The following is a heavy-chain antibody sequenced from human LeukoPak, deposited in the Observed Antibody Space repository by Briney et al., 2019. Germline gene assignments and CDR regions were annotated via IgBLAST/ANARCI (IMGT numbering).Heavy chain of an antibody. CDR1: GFTFSSHG. J-gene: IGHJ4*02. CDR3: ARDRDWGFDY. CDR2: IRSDGSSN. V-gene: IGHV3-30*02. D-gene: IGHD3/OR15-3a*01. Sequence: PGGSLRLSCAASGFTFSSHGMHWVRQAPGKGLEWVTFIRSDGSSNYYGDSVKGRFTLSRDNFKNTLSLQMNSLRAEDTAVYYCARDRDWGFDYWGQGTLVTVSS.